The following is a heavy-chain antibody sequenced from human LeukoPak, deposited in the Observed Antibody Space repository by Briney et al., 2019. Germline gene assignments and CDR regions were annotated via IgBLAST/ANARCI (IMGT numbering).Heavy chain of an antibody. V-gene: IGHV4-39*07. CDR2: IYYSGST. Sequence: SETLSLTCTVSGGSISSYYWGWIRQPPGKGLEWIGSIYYSGSTYYNPSLKSRVTISVDTSKNQFSLKLSSVTAADTAVYYCARARSPARATCDTWGQGTLVTVSS. CDR1: GGSISSYY. D-gene: IGHD2-15*01. CDR3: ARARSPARATCDT. J-gene: IGHJ5*02.